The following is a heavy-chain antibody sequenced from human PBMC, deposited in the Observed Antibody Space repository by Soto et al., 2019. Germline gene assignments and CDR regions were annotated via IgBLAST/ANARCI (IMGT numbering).Heavy chain of an antibody. Sequence: GSLRLSCAASGFTFSSYAMSWVRQAPGKGLEWVSAISGSGGSTYYADSVKGRFTISRDNSKNTLYLQMNSLRAEDTAVYYCAKARAAGTGENAFDYWGQGTLVTVSS. J-gene: IGHJ4*02. D-gene: IGHD6-13*01. V-gene: IGHV3-23*01. CDR1: GFTFSSYA. CDR3: AKARAAGTGENAFDY. CDR2: ISGSGGST.